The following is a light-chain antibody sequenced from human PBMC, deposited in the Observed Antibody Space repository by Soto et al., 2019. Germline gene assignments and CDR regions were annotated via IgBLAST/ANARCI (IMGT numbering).Light chain of an antibody. J-gene: IGKJ2*01. CDR3: QQYAGSPYT. Sequence: ENVLTQSPGTLSLSPGERATLSCRAGQSVSSSYLAWYQQKPGQAPRLLIYGASNRATGIPDRFSCSGSGTDFTLTISRLEPEEFAVYYCQQYAGSPYTFGQGTKLEIK. V-gene: IGKV3-20*01. CDR1: QSVSSSY. CDR2: GAS.